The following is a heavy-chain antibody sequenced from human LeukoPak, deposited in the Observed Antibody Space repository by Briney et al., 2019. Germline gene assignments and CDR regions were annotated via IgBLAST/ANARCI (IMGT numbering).Heavy chain of an antibody. CDR3: ARVSDYLFDY. CDR2: IYYSGST. V-gene: IGHV4-30-4*01. J-gene: IGHJ4*02. Sequence: SETLSLTCTVSGGSMSSGDYYWSWIRQPPGKGLEWIGYIYYSGSTYYNPSLKSRVTISVDTSKNQFSLKLSSVTAADTAVYYCARVSDYLFDYWGQGTLVTVSS. CDR1: GGSMSSGDYY. D-gene: IGHD2/OR15-2a*01.